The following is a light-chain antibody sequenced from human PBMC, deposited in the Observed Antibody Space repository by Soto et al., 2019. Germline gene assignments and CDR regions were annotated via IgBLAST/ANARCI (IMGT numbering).Light chain of an antibody. CDR1: QTISMY. Sequence: DIQMTQSPSSLSASVGDRVTITCRASQTISMYLNWYQQKPGKAPILLISAASSLESGVPSRFSGSRSGTEFTLTISSLQPEDCATYYCQPSYSTPPLTFGGGTKVEIK. CDR2: AAS. J-gene: IGKJ4*01. V-gene: IGKV1-39*01. CDR3: QPSYSTPPLT.